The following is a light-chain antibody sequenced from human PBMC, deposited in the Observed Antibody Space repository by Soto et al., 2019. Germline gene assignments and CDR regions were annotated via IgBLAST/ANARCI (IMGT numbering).Light chain of an antibody. CDR1: QSVGSN. Sequence: ERVMTQSPATLSVSPGERATLSCRASQSVGSNLAWYRQKPGQAPRLLIYSASIGATGTPARFSGSGSGSDFTLTISSLQSEDFAVYYCQQYNKWPLTFGPGTKVDIK. CDR3: QQYNKWPLT. V-gene: IGKV3-15*01. CDR2: SAS. J-gene: IGKJ3*01.